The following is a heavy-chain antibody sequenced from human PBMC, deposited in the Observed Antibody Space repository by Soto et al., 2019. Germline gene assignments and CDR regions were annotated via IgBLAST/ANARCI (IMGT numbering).Heavy chain of an antibody. J-gene: IGHJ4*02. V-gene: IGHV4-59*01. CDR3: ARPNSNSGSPFDY. CDR1: GGSISSYY. CDR2: IYYSGST. Sequence: PSETLSLTCTVSGGSISSYYWSWIRQPPGKGLEWIGYIYYSGSTNYNPSLKSRVTISVDTSKNQFSLKLSSVTAADTAVYYCARPNSNSGSPFDYWGQGTLVTVSS. D-gene: IGHD7-27*01.